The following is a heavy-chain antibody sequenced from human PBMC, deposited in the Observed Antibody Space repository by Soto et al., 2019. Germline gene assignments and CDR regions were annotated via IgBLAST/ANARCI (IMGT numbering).Heavy chain of an antibody. CDR3: ARGPYRNTYNWFDS. D-gene: IGHD5-12*01. J-gene: IGHJ5*02. Sequence: GGSLRLSRAASGFIFSDYEINWVRQAPGKGLECVSYISCSGLTIYYADSVKVRFTISRDNAKNSLYLQMKSLGVEDTAVYYCARGPYRNTYNWFDSWGQGTLVTVSS. V-gene: IGHV3-48*03. CDR1: GFIFSDYE. CDR2: ISCSGLTI.